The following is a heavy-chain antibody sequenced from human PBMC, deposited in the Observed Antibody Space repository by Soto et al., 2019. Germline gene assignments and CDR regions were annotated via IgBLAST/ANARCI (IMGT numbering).Heavy chain of an antibody. D-gene: IGHD5-12*01. Sequence: PGASLKISCQGSGYSFGYSFTSCWIGWVRQMPGKGLEWMGLIYPCDSDTRYSPSFQGQVTISDDRSSSTAYLQWSRLKASDTARYYCATPGGYDYSVYWGQGTLVTVSS. J-gene: IGHJ4*02. CDR1: GYSFGYSFTSCW. V-gene: IGHV5-51*01. CDR3: ATPGGYDYSVY. CDR2: IYPCDSDT.